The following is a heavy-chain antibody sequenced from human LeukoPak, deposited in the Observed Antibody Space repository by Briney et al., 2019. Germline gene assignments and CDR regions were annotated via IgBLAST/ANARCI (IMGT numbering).Heavy chain of an antibody. J-gene: IGHJ4*02. CDR2: ISSSSSYI. V-gene: IGHV3-21*01. CDR1: GVTIGSYC. CDR3: ARDPGSGGSSYYFDY. D-gene: IGHD2-15*01. Sequence: AGCLGPSGEASGVTIGSYCMSWVHQAPGKGLEWVSSISSSSSYIYYADSVKGRFTISRDNAKNSLYLQMNSLRAEDTAVYYCARDPGSGGSSYYFDYWGQGTLVTVSS.